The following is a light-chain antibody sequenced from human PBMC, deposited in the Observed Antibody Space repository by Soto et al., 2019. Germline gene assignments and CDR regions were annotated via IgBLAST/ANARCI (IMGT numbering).Light chain of an antibody. Sequence: EIVMTQSPATLSVSPGGRATLSCRASQSVKSYLAWYQQRPGQPPRLLIYGASTRATGIPARFSGSGSGTESSLTISGLQSEDFAFYFCQQYNTWPPRYTFGQGTKLEI. CDR1: QSVKSY. CDR3: QQYNTWPPRYT. V-gene: IGKV3-15*01. J-gene: IGKJ2*01. CDR2: GAS.